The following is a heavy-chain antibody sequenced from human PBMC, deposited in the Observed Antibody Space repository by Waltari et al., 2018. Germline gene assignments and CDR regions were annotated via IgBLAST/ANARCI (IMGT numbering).Heavy chain of an antibody. CDR2: IKSKTDGGTT. CDR3: TTDWAWFRELLPDY. Sequence: EVQLVESGGGLVKPGGSLRLYCAASGFTFSNAWMSWVRQAQGKGLEWVGRIKSKTDGGTTDYAAPVKGRFTISRDDSKNTLYLQMNSLKTEDTAVYYCTTDWAWFRELLPDYWGQGTLVTVSS. V-gene: IGHV3-15*01. CDR1: GFTFSNAW. D-gene: IGHD3-10*01. J-gene: IGHJ4*02.